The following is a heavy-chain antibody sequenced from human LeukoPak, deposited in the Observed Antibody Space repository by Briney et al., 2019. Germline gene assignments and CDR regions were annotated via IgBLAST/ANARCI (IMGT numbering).Heavy chain of an antibody. CDR3: ATDRGTY. CDR1: GLTFSNYA. J-gene: IGHJ4*02. Sequence: PGGSLTLSCTASGLTFSNYATTWVRQAPGKGLEWVALIKQHGSEIYYADSVKGHFTISRDDAANSLYLQMHSLRAEDTAVYYCATDRGTYWGQGTLVTVSS. CDR2: IKQHGSEI. V-gene: IGHV3-7*01. D-gene: IGHD3-10*01.